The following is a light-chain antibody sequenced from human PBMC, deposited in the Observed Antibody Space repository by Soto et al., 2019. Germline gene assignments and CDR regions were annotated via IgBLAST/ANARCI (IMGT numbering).Light chain of an antibody. V-gene: IGLV2-14*01. J-gene: IGLJ3*02. CDR2: EVS. CDR1: SSDVGGYNY. Sequence: QSALTQPASVSGSPGQSITISCTGISSDVGGYNYVSWYQQHPGKAPKLMIYEVSNRPSGVSNRFSGSKSGNTASLTISGLQAEDEADYYCSSYTSSTTHWVFGGGTKVTVL. CDR3: SSYTSSTTHWV.